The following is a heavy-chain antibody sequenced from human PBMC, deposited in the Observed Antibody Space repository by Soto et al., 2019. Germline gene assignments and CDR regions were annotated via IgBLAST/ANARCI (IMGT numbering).Heavy chain of an antibody. D-gene: IGHD4-17*01. CDR2: ISAYNGNT. CDR3: ARGRMVRTTGTAVGNNYYYYGMDV. Sequence: ASVKVSCKASGYTFTSYGISWVRQAPGQGLEWMGWISAYNGNTNYAQKLQGRVTMTTDTSTSTAYMELRSVRSDDTAVYYCARGRMVRTTGTAVGNNYYYYGMDVGGQGTTVTVSS. CDR1: GYTFTSYG. J-gene: IGHJ6*02. V-gene: IGHV1-18*04.